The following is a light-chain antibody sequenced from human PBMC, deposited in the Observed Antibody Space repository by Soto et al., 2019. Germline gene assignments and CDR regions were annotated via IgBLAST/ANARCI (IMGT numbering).Light chain of an antibody. Sequence: DIQMTQSPSTLSASVGDRVTITCRASQSIRAWLAWYQQKPGKAPKLLIYKASSLQSGVPSRFSGSGSGTEFTLTISRLQPDDFATYYCQQYKSNLYSFGQGTKLEIK. CDR3: QQYKSNLYS. CDR2: KAS. V-gene: IGKV1-5*03. J-gene: IGKJ2*03. CDR1: QSIRAW.